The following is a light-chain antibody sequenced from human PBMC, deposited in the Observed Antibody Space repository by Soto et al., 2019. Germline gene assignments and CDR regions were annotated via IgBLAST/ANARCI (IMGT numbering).Light chain of an antibody. CDR1: SSNIGSNT. V-gene: IGLV1-44*01. CDR2: SNN. J-gene: IGLJ1*01. CDR3: GARDDSLNGYV. Sequence: QSVLTQPPSASGTPGQRVTISCPGSSSNIGSNTVNWYQQLPGTAPKLLIHSNNQRPSGVPDRFSGSKSGTSASLAISGLQSEDEADYYCGARDDSLNGYVFGAGTKVTVL.